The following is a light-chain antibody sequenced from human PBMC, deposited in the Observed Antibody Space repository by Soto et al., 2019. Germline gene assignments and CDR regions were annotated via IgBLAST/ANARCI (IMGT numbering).Light chain of an antibody. J-gene: IGKJ1*01. Sequence: DIQMTQSPSTLSASVGDRVTITCRASQSIGTWLAWYQHKPGRAPKLLIYDASTLEGGVPSRLSGSRSGTEFTFTISSLQPDYFATYYCQQYNSYSRAFGQGTKVEIK. CDR2: DAS. CDR3: QQYNSYSRA. CDR1: QSIGTW. V-gene: IGKV1-5*01.